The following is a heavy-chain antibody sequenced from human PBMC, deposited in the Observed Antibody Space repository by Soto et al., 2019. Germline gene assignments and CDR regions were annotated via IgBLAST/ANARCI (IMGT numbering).Heavy chain of an antibody. J-gene: IGHJ4*02. CDR3: ARGQEGVVATH. Sequence: QVQLQQWGAGLLKPSETLSLNCAVNGGSLSGYYWSWIRQPPGKGLEWIGEIKDGGRTNYSPSPKSXXTXPXXPSTNQSSLRLSSVTATDTGVYYCARGQEGVVATHWDQGTLVTVSS. D-gene: IGHD5-12*01. V-gene: IGHV4-34*01. CDR2: IKDGGRT. CDR1: GGSLSGYY.